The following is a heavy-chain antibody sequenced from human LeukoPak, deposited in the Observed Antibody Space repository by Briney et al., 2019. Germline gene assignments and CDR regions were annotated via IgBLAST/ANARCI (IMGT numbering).Heavy chain of an antibody. CDR1: GGSISSYY. V-gene: IGHV4-59*01. CDR2: IYYSGST. CDR3: ARESGSYYPGDWYFDL. Sequence: PSETLSLTCTVSGGSISSYYWSWIRQPPGKGLEWIGYIYYSGSTNYNPSLKSRVTISVDTSKNQFSLKLSSVTAADTAVYYCARESGSYYPGDWYFDLWGRGTLVTVSS. J-gene: IGHJ2*01. D-gene: IGHD1-26*01.